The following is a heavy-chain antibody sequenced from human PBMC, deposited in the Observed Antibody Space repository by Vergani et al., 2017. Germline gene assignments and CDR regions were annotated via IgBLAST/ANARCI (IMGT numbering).Heavy chain of an antibody. V-gene: IGHV3-11*04. Sequence: QVQLVESGGGLVKPGGSLRLSCAASGFTFSDYYMNWVRQAPGKGLEWVSYISSSGSTIYYADSVKGRFTISSDNAKNSLYLQMNSLRAEDTAVYYCARRPRIAVAGPAPDWYFDLWGRGTLVTVSS. J-gene: IGHJ2*01. CDR2: ISSSGSTI. D-gene: IGHD6-19*01. CDR1: GFTFSDYY. CDR3: ARRPRIAVAGPAPDWYFDL.